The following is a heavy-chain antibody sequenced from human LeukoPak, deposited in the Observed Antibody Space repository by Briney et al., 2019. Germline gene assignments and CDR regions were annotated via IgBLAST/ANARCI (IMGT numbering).Heavy chain of an antibody. V-gene: IGHV3-7*01. CDR1: GFTFSGFS. CDR3: ARAGRHWHYVY. D-gene: IGHD1-7*01. J-gene: IGHJ4*02. CDR2: IKQDGSER. Sequence: GGSLRLSCAASGFTFSGFSMSWVRQSPTKGLEWVANIKQDGSERYYVDSVKGRFTISRDNAKNSLSLQMNNLRVEDTAVYYCARAGRHWHYVYWGQGTVVTVSS.